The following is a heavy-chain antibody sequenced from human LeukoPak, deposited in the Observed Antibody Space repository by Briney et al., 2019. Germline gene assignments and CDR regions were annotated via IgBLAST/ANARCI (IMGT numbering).Heavy chain of an antibody. V-gene: IGHV4-4*07. Sequence: SETLSLTCTVSGGSISSYYWSWIRQPAGKGLEWIGRIYTSGSTNYNPSLKSRVTMSVDTSKNQFSLKLSSVTAADTAVYYCERDLSTRGPFDAFDIWGQGTMVTVSS. CDR2: IYTSGST. D-gene: IGHD2/OR15-2a*01. J-gene: IGHJ3*02. CDR3: ERDLSTRGPFDAFDI. CDR1: GGSISSYY.